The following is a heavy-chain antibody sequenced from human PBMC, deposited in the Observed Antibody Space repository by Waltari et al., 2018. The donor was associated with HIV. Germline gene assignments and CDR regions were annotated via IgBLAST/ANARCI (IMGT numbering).Heavy chain of an antibody. Sequence: QVQLVQSGAEVKKPGASVKVSCKASGYTFTDYYIHWVRQAPGQGLEWMGWSNPNGGGTNYAQKFQGRVTMTRDTSISTAYMEVSRLRSDDTAVYYCARGTSMVRGPIDYWGQGTLVTVSS. CDR1: GYTFTDYY. CDR2: SNPNGGGT. D-gene: IGHD3-10*01. J-gene: IGHJ4*02. CDR3: ARGTSMVRGPIDY. V-gene: IGHV1-2*02.